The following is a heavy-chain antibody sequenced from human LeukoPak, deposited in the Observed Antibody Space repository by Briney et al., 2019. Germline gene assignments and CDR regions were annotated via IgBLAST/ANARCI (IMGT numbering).Heavy chain of an antibody. J-gene: IGHJ6*03. D-gene: IGHD2-2*01. Sequence: APLKVSCKASGGTFTSYAICCVRHTPGDRLEWMGGIIPIFGTANYAQKFQGRVTITTDESTSTAYMELSSLRSEDTAVYYCAREGSTIRESYYYYMDVWGKGTTVTVSS. CDR2: IIPIFGTA. CDR1: GGTFTSYA. V-gene: IGHV1-69*05. CDR3: AREGSTIRESYYYYMDV.